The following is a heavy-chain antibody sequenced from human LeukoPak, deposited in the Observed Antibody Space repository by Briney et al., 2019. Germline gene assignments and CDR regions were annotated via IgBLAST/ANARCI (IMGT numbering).Heavy chain of an antibody. CDR2: INHSGST. CDR3: ARRIGYSSAWPHWYFDL. D-gene: IGHD6-19*01. CDR1: VGSFSGYF. Sequence: PSETLSLSCAVYVGSFSGYFWSWVRQPPGKGLEWIGEINHSGSTNYSPSLKSRVTISLDASKSQFSLKLSSVTAADTAVYYCARRIGYSSAWPHWYFDLWGRGTLVTVSS. J-gene: IGHJ2*01. V-gene: IGHV4-34*01.